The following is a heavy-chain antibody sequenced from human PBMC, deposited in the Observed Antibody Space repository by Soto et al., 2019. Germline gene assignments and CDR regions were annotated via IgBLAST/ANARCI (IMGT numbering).Heavy chain of an antibody. D-gene: IGHD6-6*01. CDR3: ARTARRFDY. Sequence: QVQLQESGPGLVKPSETLSLTCTVSGASVSGDYWSWIRQPPGKGLECIGYISNNGDTNYSPSLKRRVTMSLDTSRNQFSLKLTSVTAADTAVYYCARTARRFDYWGQGTLVTVSS. V-gene: IGHV4-59*02. CDR2: ISNNGDT. CDR1: GASVSGDY. J-gene: IGHJ4*02.